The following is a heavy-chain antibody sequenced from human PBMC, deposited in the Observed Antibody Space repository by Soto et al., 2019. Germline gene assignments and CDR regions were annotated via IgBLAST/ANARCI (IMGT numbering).Heavy chain of an antibody. J-gene: IGHJ4*02. Sequence: PSETLSLTCTVSGGSISSSSYYWGWIRQPPGKGLEWIGSIYYSGSTYYNPSLKSRVTISVDTSKNQFSLKLSSVTAADTAVYYCARIDRYSYGYFDYWGQGTLVTVSS. V-gene: IGHV4-39*01. CDR2: IYYSGST. D-gene: IGHD5-18*01. CDR1: GGSISSSSYY. CDR3: ARIDRYSYGYFDY.